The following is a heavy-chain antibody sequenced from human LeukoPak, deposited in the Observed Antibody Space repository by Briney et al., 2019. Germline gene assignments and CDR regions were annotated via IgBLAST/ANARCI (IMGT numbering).Heavy chain of an antibody. CDR1: GFTFSSYE. CDR3: AREGVVDWGDPFDI. J-gene: IGHJ3*02. V-gene: IGHV3-48*03. CDR2: IIGGSGETT. D-gene: IGHD7-27*01. Sequence: GGSLRLSCAASGFTFSSYEMNWVRQAPGKGLEWIAYIIGGSGETTFYVDSVKGRFTTSRDNAKNTHFLQMDNLRVDDTAIYYCAREGVVDWGDPFDIWGQGATVTVSS.